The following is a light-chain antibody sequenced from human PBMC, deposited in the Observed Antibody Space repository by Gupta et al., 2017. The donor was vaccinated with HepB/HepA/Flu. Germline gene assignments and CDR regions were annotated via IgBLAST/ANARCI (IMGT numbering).Light chain of an antibody. Sequence: DIVMTQSPDSLAVSLGERATINCKSSQNLLYANNKDYLAWYQKKPGQPPKLLISWASTRESGVPDRFSGSGSRTDFTLTISGLQADDVAVYYCQQYDDTPITFGQGTRLEIK. CDR3: QQYDDTPIT. J-gene: IGKJ5*01. V-gene: IGKV4-1*01. CDR2: WAS. CDR1: QNLLYANNKDY.